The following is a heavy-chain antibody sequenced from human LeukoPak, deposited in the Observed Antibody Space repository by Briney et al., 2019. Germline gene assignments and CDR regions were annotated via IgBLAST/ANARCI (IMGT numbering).Heavy chain of an antibody. Sequence: SETLSLTCTVSGDSISLYYWSWIRQPPGKGLEWIGYIYYSGSTNYNPSLKSRVTISVDTSKNQLSLKLSSVTAADTAVYYCARGGYCSSTSCYGPDWFDPWGQGTLVTVSS. J-gene: IGHJ5*02. V-gene: IGHV4-59*01. CDR3: ARGGYCSSTSCYGPDWFDP. D-gene: IGHD2-2*01. CDR2: IYYSGST. CDR1: GDSISLYY.